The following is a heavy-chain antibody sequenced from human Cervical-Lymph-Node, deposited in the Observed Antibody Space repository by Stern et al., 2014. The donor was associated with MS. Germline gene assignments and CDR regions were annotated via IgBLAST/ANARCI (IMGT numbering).Heavy chain of an antibody. J-gene: IGHJ5*01. CDR1: GGSISSYY. D-gene: IGHD6-13*01. CDR3: ARGYSSSWYWFDS. V-gene: IGHV4-59*01. Sequence: QVQLVESGPGLVKPSETLSLTCTVSGGSISSYYWSWIRQPPGKGLEWIWYIYCSGIPNYNPSLKSRVTKSVDTSKNQFSLKLSSVTAADTAVYFCARGYSSSWYWFDSWGQGTQVTVSS. CDR2: IYCSGIP.